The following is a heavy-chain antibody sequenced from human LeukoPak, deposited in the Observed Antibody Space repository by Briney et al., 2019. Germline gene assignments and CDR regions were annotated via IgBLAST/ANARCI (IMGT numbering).Heavy chain of an antibody. Sequence: ASVKVSCKASGYTFTGYYMHWVRQAPGQGLEWMGWINPNSGGTNYAQKFQGRVTMTRATSISTAYMELSRLRSDDTAVYYCAREIHLIQLWSARRYNNWFDPWGQGTLVTVSS. D-gene: IGHD5-18*01. CDR3: AREIHLIQLWSARRYNNWFDP. V-gene: IGHV1-2*02. CDR1: GYTFTGYY. J-gene: IGHJ5*02. CDR2: INPNSGGT.